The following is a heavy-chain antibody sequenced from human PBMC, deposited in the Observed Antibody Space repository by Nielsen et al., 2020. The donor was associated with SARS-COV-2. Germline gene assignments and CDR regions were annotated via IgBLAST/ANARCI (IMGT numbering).Heavy chain of an antibody. CDR1: GFTFDDYA. D-gene: IGHD2-21*01. CDR2: ISWNSGSI. V-gene: IGHV3-9*01. J-gene: IGHJ6*02. Sequence: SLKISCAASGFTFDDYAMHWVRQAPGKGLEWVSGISWNSGSIDYADSVKGRFTISRDNAKNSLYLQMNSLRAEDTALYYCAKQAILWSSYYYYGMDVWGQGTTVTVSS. CDR3: AKQAILWSSYYYYGMDV.